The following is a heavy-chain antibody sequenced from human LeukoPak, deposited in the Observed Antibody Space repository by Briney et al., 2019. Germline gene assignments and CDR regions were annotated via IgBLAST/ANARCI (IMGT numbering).Heavy chain of an antibody. CDR2: INPSGGIT. D-gene: IGHD1-26*01. CDR3: ASGGYQVGVDY. Sequence: ASVKVSCKDPGDSFTSFYTHWVPEAPGQGLEWMGIINPSGGITGYAQKLQGRVTMTRDTSTSTVYMKLRGLRSEDTAVYYWASGGYQVGVDYWGQGTLVTVSS. CDR1: GDSFTSFY. V-gene: IGHV1-46*04. J-gene: IGHJ4*02.